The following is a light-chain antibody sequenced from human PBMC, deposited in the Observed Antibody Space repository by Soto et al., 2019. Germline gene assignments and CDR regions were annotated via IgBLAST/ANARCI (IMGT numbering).Light chain of an antibody. CDR1: QSISSY. V-gene: IGKV1-39*01. CDR3: QQSYSTPRT. CDR2: AAS. Sequence: DIQMTQSPSSLSASVGDRVTITCRASQSISSYLNWYQQKPGKAPKFLIYAASSLQSGVPSRFSGSGSGTHFTLTITSLQPEDFATYYCQQSYSTPRTFGQGTKVEIK. J-gene: IGKJ1*01.